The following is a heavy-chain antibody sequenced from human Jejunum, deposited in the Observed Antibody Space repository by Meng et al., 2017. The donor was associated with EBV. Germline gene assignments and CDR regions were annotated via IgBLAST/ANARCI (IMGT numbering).Heavy chain of an antibody. J-gene: IGHJ5*02. CDR1: GGSLSDYY. CDR2: INHGGGA. V-gene: IGHV4-34*01. CDR3: ARLGGYASGTYYPIDP. D-gene: IGHD3-10*01. Sequence: QEWGEGLMTRSETLPLTWCVYGGSLSDYYWTWLRQPPGKGLEWIGEINHGGGAIYNPSLKSRVTISVDTSKNQFSLKLSSVTAADTAVYYCARLGGYASGTYYPIDPWGQGTLVTVSS.